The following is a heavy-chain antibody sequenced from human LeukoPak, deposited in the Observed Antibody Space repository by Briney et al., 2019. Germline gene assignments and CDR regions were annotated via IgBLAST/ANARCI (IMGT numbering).Heavy chain of an antibody. V-gene: IGHV1-69*05. D-gene: IGHD5-18*01. CDR2: IIPIFGTA. CDR3: ASRVLSSYGYYFDY. Sequence: SVKVSCKASGGTSSSYAISWVRQAPGQGLEWMGRIIPIFGTANYAQKFQGRVTITTDESTSTAYMELSSLRSEDTAVYYCASRVLSSYGYYFDYWGQGTLVTVSS. CDR1: GGTSSSYA. J-gene: IGHJ4*02.